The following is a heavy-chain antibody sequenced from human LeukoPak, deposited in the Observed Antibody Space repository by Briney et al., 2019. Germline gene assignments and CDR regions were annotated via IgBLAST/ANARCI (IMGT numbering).Heavy chain of an antibody. D-gene: IGHD6-19*01. CDR2: IYHSGST. Sequence: SETLSLTCTVSGYSISSGYYWGWIRQPPGKGLEWIGSIYHSGSTNYNPSLKSRVTISVDKSKNQFSLKLSSVTAADTAVYYCARSYSSGWYMVGWGQGTLATVSS. J-gene: IGHJ4*02. CDR1: GYSISSGYY. CDR3: ARSYSSGWYMVG. V-gene: IGHV4-38-2*02.